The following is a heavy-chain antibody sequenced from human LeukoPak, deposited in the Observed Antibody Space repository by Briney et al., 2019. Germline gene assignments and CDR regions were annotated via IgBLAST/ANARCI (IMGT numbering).Heavy chain of an antibody. V-gene: IGHV3-21*01. CDR2: ISSSSSYI. CDR3: ARGAAIFGVVMRDYYYMDV. J-gene: IGHJ6*03. D-gene: IGHD3-3*01. Sequence: PGGSLRLSRAASGFTFSSYSMNWVRQAPGKGLEWVSSISSSSSYIYYADSVKGRFTISRDNAKNSLYLQMNSLRAEDTAVYYCARGAAIFGVVMRDYYYMDVWGKGTTVTVSS. CDR1: GFTFSSYS.